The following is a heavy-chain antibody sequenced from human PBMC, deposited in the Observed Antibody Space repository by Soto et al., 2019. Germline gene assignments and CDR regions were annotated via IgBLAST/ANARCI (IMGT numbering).Heavy chain of an antibody. Sequence: QVQLVQSGAEVREPGASVKVSCKASGYSFTSLDINWVRQTTGQGLEWMGWMQPSSGRTGYAQKFQGRVTMTRDTSINTASMELSSLTPDDPAFYYCARGVTAGVDEWGQGTLVTVSS. D-gene: IGHD1-26*01. J-gene: IGHJ4*02. V-gene: IGHV1-8*01. CDR2: MQPSSGRT. CDR3: ARGVTAGVDE. CDR1: GYSFTSLD.